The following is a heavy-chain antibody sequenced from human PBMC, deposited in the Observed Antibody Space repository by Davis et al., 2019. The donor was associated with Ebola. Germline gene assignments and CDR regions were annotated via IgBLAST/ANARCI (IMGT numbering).Heavy chain of an antibody. CDR1: GFTFSSYA. CDR2: ISGSGGST. CDR3: AKALRLSFDY. J-gene: IGHJ4*02. D-gene: IGHD4-17*01. V-gene: IGHV3-23*01. Sequence: GESLKISCAASGFTFSSYAMSWVRQAPGKGLEWVSAISGSGGSTYYADSVKGRFTISRDNSKNTLYLQMNSLRAEDTAVYYCAKALRLSFDYWGQGTLVTVSS.